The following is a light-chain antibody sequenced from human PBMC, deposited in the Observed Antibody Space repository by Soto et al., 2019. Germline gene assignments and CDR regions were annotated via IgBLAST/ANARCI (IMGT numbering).Light chain of an antibody. J-gene: IGLJ1*01. CDR2: EVS. CDR3: CSYAGSSTV. CDR1: SSDVGSYNL. V-gene: IGLV2-23*02. Sequence: QSVLTQPASVSGSPGQSITISCTGTSSDVGSYNLVSWYQQHPGKAHKLMICEVSKRPSGVSNRFSGSKSGNTASLTISWLQAEDEADYYCCSYAGSSTVFGTGTKVTVL.